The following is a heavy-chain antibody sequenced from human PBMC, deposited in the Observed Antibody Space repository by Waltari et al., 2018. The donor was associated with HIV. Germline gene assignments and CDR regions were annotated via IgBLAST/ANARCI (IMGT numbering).Heavy chain of an antibody. V-gene: IGHV3-48*01. CDR3: ARTRGYSYGYGDY. Sequence: EVQLVESGGGLVPPGGSLSLSCAASGFSFSSFSLTWVRQAPGKGLEWVSFISSSDSNTDYADSVKGRFTISRDNAKNSLYLQMNSLRAEDTAVYYCARTRGYSYGYGDYWGQGTLVTVSS. D-gene: IGHD5-18*01. CDR1: GFSFSSFS. CDR2: ISSSDSNT. J-gene: IGHJ4*02.